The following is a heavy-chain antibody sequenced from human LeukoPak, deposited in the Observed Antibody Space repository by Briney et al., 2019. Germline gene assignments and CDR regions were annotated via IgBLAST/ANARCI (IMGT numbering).Heavy chain of an antibody. D-gene: IGHD5-18*01. Sequence: SETLSFTCAVYGGSFSGYYWSWIRQPPGKGLEWIGEINHSGSTNYNPSLKSRVTISVDTSKNHFSLKLSSVTAADTAVYYCARFSYERSYFDYWGQGTLVSVSS. CDR2: INHSGST. V-gene: IGHV4-34*01. CDR1: GGSFSGYY. CDR3: ARFSYERSYFDY. J-gene: IGHJ4*02.